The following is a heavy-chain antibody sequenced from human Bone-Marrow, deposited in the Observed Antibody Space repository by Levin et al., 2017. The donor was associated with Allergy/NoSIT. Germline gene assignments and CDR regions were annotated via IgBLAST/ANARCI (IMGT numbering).Heavy chain of an antibody. CDR3: AKAMTFDTAGLYYYYYYYYAMDV. J-gene: IGHJ6*04. CDR2: ISGSGLTS. V-gene: IGHV3-23*01. CDR1: GFTFSSYT. D-gene: IGHD2/OR15-2a*01. Sequence: GESLKISCAASGFTFSSYTMSWVRQAPGKGLEWVSGISGSGLTSYYADSVKGRFTISRDKSKDTLHLQMKSLRAEDTARYFCAKAMTFDTAGLYYYYYYYYAMDVWGEGTTVTVSS.